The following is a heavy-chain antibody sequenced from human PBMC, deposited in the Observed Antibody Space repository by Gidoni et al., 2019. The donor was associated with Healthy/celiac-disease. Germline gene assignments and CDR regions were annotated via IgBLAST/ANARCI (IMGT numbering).Heavy chain of an antibody. CDR3: ARPPIPYGDYYYGMDV. V-gene: IGHV3-7*04. CDR1: GFTFSSYW. D-gene: IGHD4-17*01. J-gene: IGHJ6*02. CDR2: IKQDGSEK. Sequence: EVQLVESGGGLVQPGGSLRLSCAASGFTFSSYWTSWVRQAPGKGLEWVANIKQDGSEKYYVDSVKGRFTISRDNAKNSLYLQMNSLRAEDTAVYYCARPPIPYGDYYYGMDVWGQGTTVTVSS.